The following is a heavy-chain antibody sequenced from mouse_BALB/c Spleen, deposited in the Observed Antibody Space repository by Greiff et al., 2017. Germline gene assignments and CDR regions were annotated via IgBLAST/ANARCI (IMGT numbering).Heavy chain of an antibody. CDR2: IRNKANGYTT. Sequence: EVQLVESGGGLVQPGGSLRLSCATSGFTFTDYYMSWVRQPPGKALEWLGFIRNKANGYTTEYSASVKGRFTISRDNSQSILYLQMNTLRAEDSATYYCARTTVVARGYFDVWGAGTTVTVSS. J-gene: IGHJ1*01. D-gene: IGHD1-1*01. CDR1: GFTFTDYY. V-gene: IGHV7-3*02. CDR3: ARTTVVARGYFDV.